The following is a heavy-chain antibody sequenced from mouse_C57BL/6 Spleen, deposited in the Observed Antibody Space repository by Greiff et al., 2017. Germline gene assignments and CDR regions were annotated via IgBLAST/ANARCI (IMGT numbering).Heavy chain of an antibody. J-gene: IGHJ1*03. CDR1: GYAFSSYW. CDR2: IYPGDGDT. CDR3: ARMDYDPDSDFYWYFDV. D-gene: IGHD2-4*01. V-gene: IGHV1-80*01. Sequence: QVQLQQSGAELVKPGASVKISCKASGYAFSSYWMNWVKQRPGKGLEWIGQIYPGDGDTNYNGKFKGKATLTADKSSSTAYMQLSSLTSEDSAVYFCARMDYDPDSDFYWYFDVWGTGTTVTVSS.